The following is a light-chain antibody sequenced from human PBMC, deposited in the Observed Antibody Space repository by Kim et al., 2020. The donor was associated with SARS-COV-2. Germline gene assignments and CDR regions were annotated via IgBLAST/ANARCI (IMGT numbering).Light chain of an antibody. V-gene: IGKV3-11*01. CDR3: QQRSNWPPT. J-gene: IGKJ5*01. CDR2: DAS. CDR1: ENIRNF. Sequence: LSPGERATLSGRASENIRNFLAWYQQKPGQAPRLLIYDASNRATGIPARFSGSGSGTDFTLTINSLEPEDFAVYYCQQRSNWPPTFGQGTRLEIK.